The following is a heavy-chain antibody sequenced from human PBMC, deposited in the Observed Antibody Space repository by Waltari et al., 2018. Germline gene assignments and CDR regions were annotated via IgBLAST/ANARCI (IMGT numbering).Heavy chain of an antibody. CDR1: GFPFSDYP. D-gene: IGHD3-10*01. J-gene: IGHJ4*02. CDR3: TRGYDSGGYYNEPSGY. Sequence: EVQLVESGGGLVQSGGSLRPPSPPPGFPFSDYPQHWVRQPPGKGRRWVSRSNSDAGDTTYAASVKGRFIISRDRAKDTLYLQMSSLGVDDTAICYCTRGYDSGGYYNEPSGYWGQGTLVTVSS. CDR2: SNSDAGDT. V-gene: IGHV3-74*01.